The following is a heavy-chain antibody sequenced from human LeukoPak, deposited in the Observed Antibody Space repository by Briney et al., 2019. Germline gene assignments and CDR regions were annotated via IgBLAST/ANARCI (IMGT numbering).Heavy chain of an antibody. V-gene: IGHV3-66*01. D-gene: IGHD6-13*01. J-gene: IGHJ5*02. CDR3: ARDRLDSSSWYWFDP. CDR1: GFTVSSNY. CDR2: IYSGGST. Sequence: PGGSLRLSCAASGFTVSSNYMSWVRQAPGKGLEWVSVIYSGGSTYYADSVKGRFTISRDNSKNTLYLQMNSLRAEDTAVYYCARDRLDSSSWYWFDPWGQGTLVTVSS.